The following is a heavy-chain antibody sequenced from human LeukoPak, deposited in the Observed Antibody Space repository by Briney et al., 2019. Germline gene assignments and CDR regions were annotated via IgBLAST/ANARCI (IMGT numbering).Heavy chain of an antibody. J-gene: IGHJ4*02. CDR3: ARDARVQKWFGEVIMTTTYYFDD. Sequence: SETLSLTCAVYGGSFSGYYWSWIRQPPGKGLEWIGEINHSGSTNYNPSLKSRVTISVDTSKNQFSLKLSSVTAADTAVYYCARDARVQKWFGEVIMTTTYYFDDWGQGTLVTVSS. V-gene: IGHV4-34*01. CDR2: INHSGST. CDR1: GGSFSGYY. D-gene: IGHD3-10*01.